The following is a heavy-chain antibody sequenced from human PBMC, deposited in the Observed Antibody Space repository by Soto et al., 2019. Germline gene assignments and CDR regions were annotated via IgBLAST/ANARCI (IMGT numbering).Heavy chain of an antibody. V-gene: IGHV1-3*01. J-gene: IGHJ4*02. CDR1: GGTFSIYA. D-gene: IGHD3-22*01. CDR2: INAGNGNT. Sequence: VSVKVSCKASGGTFSIYAISSVRQAPGQGLEWMGWINAGNGNTKYSQKFQGRVTITRDTSASTAYMELSSLRSEDTAVYYCARYYDSSGYLGYWGQGTLVTVSS. CDR3: ARYYDSSGYLGY.